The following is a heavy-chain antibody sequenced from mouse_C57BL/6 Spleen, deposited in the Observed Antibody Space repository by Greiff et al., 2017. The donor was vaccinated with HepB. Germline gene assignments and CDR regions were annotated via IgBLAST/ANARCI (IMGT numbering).Heavy chain of an antibody. CDR2: IDPSDSHT. V-gene: IGHV1-69*01. Sequence: QVQLKQPGAELVLPGASVKLSCKASGYTFTSYWMHWVKQRPGQGLEWIGEIDPSDSHTNYNQKFKGKSTLTVDKSSSTAYMQLSSLTSEDSAGYSCARELRLKGFDHWGQGTTPTVSS. CDR3: ARELRLKGFDH. CDR1: GYTFTSYW. D-gene: IGHD3-2*02. J-gene: IGHJ2*01.